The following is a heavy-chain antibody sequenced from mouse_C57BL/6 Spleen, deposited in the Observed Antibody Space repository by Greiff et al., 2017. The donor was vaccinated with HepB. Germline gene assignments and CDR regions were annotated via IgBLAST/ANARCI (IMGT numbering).Heavy chain of an antibody. CDR1: GFTFSDYG. J-gene: IGHJ2*01. D-gene: IGHD2-3*01. CDR2: ISNLAYSI. V-gene: IGHV5-15*04. Sequence: EVMLVESGGGLVQPGGSLKLSCAASGFTFSDYGMAWVRQAPRKGPEWVAFISNLAYSIYYADTVTGRFTISRENAKNTLYLEMSSLRSEDTAMYYCARLYDGYYYFDYWGQGTTLTVSS. CDR3: ARLYDGYYYFDY.